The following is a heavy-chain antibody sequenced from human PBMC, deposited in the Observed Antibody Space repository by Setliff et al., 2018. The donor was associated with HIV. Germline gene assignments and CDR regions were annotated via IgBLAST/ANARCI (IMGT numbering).Heavy chain of an antibody. V-gene: IGHV4-31*11. CDR3: ARCITSVGTRWFDP. CDR2: ISDTGRT. J-gene: IGHJ5*02. CDR1: GGSINSGGYY. Sequence: PSETLSLTCGVSGGSINSGGYYWSWIRQHPGKGLEWIGHISDTGRTSYNPSLKNRVTISVDTSTNQFSLKLRSVTAADTAVYYCARCITSVGTRWFDPWGQGTLVTV.